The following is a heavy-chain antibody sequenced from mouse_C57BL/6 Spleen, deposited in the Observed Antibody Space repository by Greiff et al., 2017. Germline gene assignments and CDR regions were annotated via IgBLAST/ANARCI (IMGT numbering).Heavy chain of an antibody. J-gene: IGHJ4*01. CDR2: IYPGDGDT. CDR3: ARDYDDGDYYAMDY. Sequence: QVQLQQSGPELVKPGASVKISCKASGYAFSSSWMNWVKQRPGKGLEWIGRIYPGDGDTNYNGKFKGKATLTADKSSSTAYMQLSSLTSEDSAVYFCARDYDDGDYYAMDYWGQGTSVTVSS. CDR1: GYAFSSSW. D-gene: IGHD2-4*01. V-gene: IGHV1-82*01.